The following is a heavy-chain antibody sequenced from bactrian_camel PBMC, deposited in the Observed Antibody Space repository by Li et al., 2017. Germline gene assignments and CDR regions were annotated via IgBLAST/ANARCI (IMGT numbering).Heavy chain of an antibody. CDR3: AKDLRDGWGYEYDY. Sequence: HVQLVESGGGSVQAGESLRLSCAASGFTFSISGMSWVRQAPGKGLEWVSGIEKDGRNTYYADSVKGRFTISRDNAKNTLYLQLNSLKTEDTAMYYCAKDLRDGWGYEYDYWGQGTQVTVS. CDR2: IEKDGRNT. D-gene: IGHD5*01. CDR1: GFTFSISG. V-gene: IGHV3S7*01. J-gene: IGHJ4*01.